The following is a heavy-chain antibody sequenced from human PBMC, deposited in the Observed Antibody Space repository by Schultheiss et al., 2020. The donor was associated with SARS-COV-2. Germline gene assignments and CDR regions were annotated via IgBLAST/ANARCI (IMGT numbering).Heavy chain of an antibody. CDR2: IFSNDEK. CDR1: GFSLSTSGVG. V-gene: IGHV2-26*01. J-gene: IGHJ6*02. Sequence: SGPTLVKPTQTLTLTCTFSGFSLSTSGVGVGWIRQPPGKALEWLAHIFSNDEKSYSTSLKSRLTISKDTSKSQVVLTMTNMDPVDTATYYCARIVRSSSRISHYYYGMDVWGQGTTVTVSS. D-gene: IGHD6-13*01. CDR3: ARIVRSSSRISHYYYGMDV.